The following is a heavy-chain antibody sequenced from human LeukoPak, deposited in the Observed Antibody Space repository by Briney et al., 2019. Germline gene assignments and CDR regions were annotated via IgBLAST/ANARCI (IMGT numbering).Heavy chain of an antibody. D-gene: IGHD3-10*02. V-gene: IGHV4-59*08. CDR1: GGSISSYY. J-gene: IGHJ4*02. CDR2: IYYSGST. CDR3: ARHDTMSDY. Sequence: KPSETLSLTCTVSGGSISSYYWSWIRQPPGKGLEWIGYIYYSGSTNYNPSLKSRVTISVDTSKNQFSLKLSSVTAADTAVCYCARHDTMSDYWGQGTLVTVSS.